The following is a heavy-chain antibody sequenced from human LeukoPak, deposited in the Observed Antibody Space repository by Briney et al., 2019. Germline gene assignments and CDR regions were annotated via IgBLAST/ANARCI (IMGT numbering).Heavy chain of an antibody. J-gene: IGHJ6*03. D-gene: IGHD3-3*01. V-gene: IGHV3-48*01. CDR2: ISSSSNTI. Sequence: PGGSLRLSCAASRFTFSSYSMNWVRQAPGKGLEWVSYISSSSNTIYYADSVKGRFTISRDNAKNSLYLQMNSLRAEDTAVYYCAKDGGYDFWSGQQYYYYYMDVWGKGTTVTVSS. CDR3: AKDGGYDFWSGQQYYYYYMDV. CDR1: RFTFSSYS.